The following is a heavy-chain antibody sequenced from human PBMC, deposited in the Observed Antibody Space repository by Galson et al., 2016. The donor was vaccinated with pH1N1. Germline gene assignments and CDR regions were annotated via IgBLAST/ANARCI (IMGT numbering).Heavy chain of an antibody. CDR1: GGSISSGSYY. J-gene: IGHJ3*02. CDR2: IYYSGGT. CDR3: ARDYRELLGDGFDI. V-gene: IGHV4-31*03. D-gene: IGHD1-26*01. Sequence: LSLTCTVSGGSISSGSYYWSWIRQPAGKGLEWIGYIYYSGGTYYNPSLKSRVSISLDTSKNEFSLKLSSVTAADTAVCYCARDYRELLGDGFDIWGQGTTVTVSA.